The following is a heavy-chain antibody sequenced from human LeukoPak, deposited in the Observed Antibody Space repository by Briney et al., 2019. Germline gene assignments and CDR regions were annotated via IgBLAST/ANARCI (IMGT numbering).Heavy chain of an antibody. Sequence: PSETLSLTCAVYGGSFSGYYWSWVRQPPGKGLEWVGEINHSGSTNYNPSLKSRVTISVDTSKNKFSLNLSSVTAADTAVYYCARGLGIQLWSRSWFDPWGQGTLVTVSS. V-gene: IGHV4-34*01. CDR1: GGSFSGYY. CDR2: INHSGST. J-gene: IGHJ5*02. CDR3: ARGLGIQLWSRSWFDP. D-gene: IGHD5-18*01.